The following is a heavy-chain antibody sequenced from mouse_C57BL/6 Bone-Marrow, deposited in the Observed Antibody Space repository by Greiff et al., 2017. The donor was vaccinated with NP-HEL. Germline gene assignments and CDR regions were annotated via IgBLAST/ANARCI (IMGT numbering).Heavy chain of an antibody. D-gene: IGHD3-3*01. J-gene: IGHJ1*03. V-gene: IGHV1-69*01. CDR2: IDPSDSYT. Sequence: QVQLQQPGAELVMPGASVKLSCKASGYTFTSYWMHWVKQRPGQGLEWIGEIDPSDSYTNYNQKFKGKSTLTVDKSSSTAYMQLSSLTSEDSAVYYCARLGEGFYWYFDVWGTGTTVTVSS. CDR3: ARLGEGFYWYFDV. CDR1: GYTFTSYW.